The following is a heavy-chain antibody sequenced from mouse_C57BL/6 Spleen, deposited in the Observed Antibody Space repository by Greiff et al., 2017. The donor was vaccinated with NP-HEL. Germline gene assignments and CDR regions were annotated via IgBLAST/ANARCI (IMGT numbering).Heavy chain of an antibody. CDR3: ARNGYYWFDY. Sequence: VQLQESGPELVKPGASVKISCKASGYAFSSSWMNWVKQRPGKGLEWIGRIYPGDGDTNYNGKFKGKATLTADKSSSTAYMQLSSLTSEDSAVYFCARNGYYWFDYWGQGTTLTVSS. D-gene: IGHD2-3*01. CDR1: GYAFSSSW. J-gene: IGHJ2*01. V-gene: IGHV1-82*01. CDR2: IYPGDGDT.